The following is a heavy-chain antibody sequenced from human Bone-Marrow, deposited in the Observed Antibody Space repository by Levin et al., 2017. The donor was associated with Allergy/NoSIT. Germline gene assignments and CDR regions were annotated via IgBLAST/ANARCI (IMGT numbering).Heavy chain of an antibody. J-gene: IGHJ5*02. CDR3: AKDIGEHYYGSGGFDP. CDR1: GFTFDDYA. D-gene: IGHD3-10*01. V-gene: IGHV3-9*01. Sequence: SLKISCAASGFTFDDYAMHWVRQAPGKGLEWVSGISWNSGSIGYADSVKGRFTISRDNAKNSLYLQMNSLRAEDTALYYCAKDIGEHYYGSGGFDPWGQGTLVTVSS. CDR2: ISWNSGSI.